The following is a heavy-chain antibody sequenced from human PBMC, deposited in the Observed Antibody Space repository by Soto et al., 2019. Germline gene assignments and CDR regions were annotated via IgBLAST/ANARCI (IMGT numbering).Heavy chain of an antibody. CDR1: GGSISSSSYY. CDR3: ARHFGYDLDY. D-gene: IGHD5-12*01. Sequence: PSETLSLTCTVSGGSISSSSYYWGWIRQPPGKGLEWIGSIYYSGSTYYNPSLKSRVTISVDTSKNQFSLKLSSVTAADTAVYYCARHFGYDLDYWGQGTLVTVSS. V-gene: IGHV4-39*01. J-gene: IGHJ4*02. CDR2: IYYSGST.